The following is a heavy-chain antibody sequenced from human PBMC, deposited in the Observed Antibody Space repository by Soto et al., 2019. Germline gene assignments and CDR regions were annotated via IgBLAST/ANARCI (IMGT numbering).Heavy chain of an antibody. Sequence: SVKVSCKASGGTFSSYAISWVRQAPGQGLEWMGGITPIFGTANYAQKFQGRVTITADESTSTAYMELSSLRSEDTAVYYCARDRYYYDSSGYYYYYFDYWGQGTLVTVSS. CDR2: ITPIFGTA. CDR1: GGTFSSYA. D-gene: IGHD3-22*01. J-gene: IGHJ4*02. V-gene: IGHV1-69*13. CDR3: ARDRYYYDSSGYYYYYFDY.